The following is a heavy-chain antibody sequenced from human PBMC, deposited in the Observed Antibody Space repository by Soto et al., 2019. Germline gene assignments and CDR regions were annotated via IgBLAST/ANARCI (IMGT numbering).Heavy chain of an antibody. CDR2: INPSGGST. D-gene: IGHD2-15*01. V-gene: IGHV1-46*01. CDR3: ARDHSIVVVVAATPGGYYYYGMDV. Sequence: GASVKVSCKASGYTFTSYYMHWVRQAPGQGLEWMGIINPSGGSTSYAQKFQGRVTMTRDTSTSTVYMELSSLRSEDTAVYYCARDHSIVVVVAATPGGYYYYGMDVWGQGTTVTVSS. CDR1: GYTFTSYY. J-gene: IGHJ6*02.